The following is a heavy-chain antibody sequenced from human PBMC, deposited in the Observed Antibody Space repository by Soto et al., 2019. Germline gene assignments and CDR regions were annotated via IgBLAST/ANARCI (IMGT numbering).Heavy chain of an antibody. CDR2: IYHSGTT. CDR3: ARDHYGDYGYGMDV. J-gene: IGHJ6*02. CDR1: GGSISSGGYS. V-gene: IGHV4-30-2*01. D-gene: IGHD4-17*01. Sequence: QLQLQESGSGLVKPSQTLSLTCAVSGGSISSGGYSWSWIRQPPGKGLEWIGYIYHSGTTYYNPSLKSRVTISVDRSKNQFSLKLSSVTAADTAVYYCARDHYGDYGYGMDVWGQVTTATVSS.